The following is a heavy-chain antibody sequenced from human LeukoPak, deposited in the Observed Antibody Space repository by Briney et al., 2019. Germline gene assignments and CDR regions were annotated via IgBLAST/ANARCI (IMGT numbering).Heavy chain of an antibody. J-gene: IGHJ4*02. CDR1: GGSISSSSYY. CDR3: ARIPTFHFDY. CDR2: IYYSGST. D-gene: IGHD2/OR15-2a*01. Sequence: PSETLSLTCTVSGGSISSSSYYWGWIRQPPGKGLEWIGSIYYSGSTYYNPSLKSRVTISVDTSKNQFSLKLSSVTAADTAVYYCARIPTFHFDYWGQGTLVTVSS. V-gene: IGHV4-39*01.